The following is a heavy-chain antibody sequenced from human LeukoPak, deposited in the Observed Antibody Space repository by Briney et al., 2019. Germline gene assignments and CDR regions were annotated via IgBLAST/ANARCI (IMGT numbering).Heavy chain of an antibody. D-gene: IGHD5-24*01. Sequence: GGSLRLSCAASRFTFSSYWMTWVRQAPGKGLEWVANIKQDGSEKYYVDSVKGRFTISRDNAKNTLYLQMNSLRAEDTAVYYCARDLRDGDYWGQGTLVTVSS. CDR3: ARDLRDGDY. CDR1: RFTFSSYW. CDR2: IKQDGSEK. J-gene: IGHJ4*02. V-gene: IGHV3-7*01.